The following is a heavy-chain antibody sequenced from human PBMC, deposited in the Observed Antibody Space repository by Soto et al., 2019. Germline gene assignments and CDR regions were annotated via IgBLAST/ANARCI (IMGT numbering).Heavy chain of an antibody. CDR2: ISAYNGNT. CDR1: GYTFTSYG. D-gene: IGHD2-2*02. V-gene: IGHV1-18*01. Sequence: ASVKVSFKASGYTFTSYGISWVRQAPGQGLEWMGWISAYNGNTNYAQKLQGRVTMTTDTSTSTAYMELRSLRSDDTAVYYCARDGKDIVVVPAAIVAFDIWGQGTMVTVS. CDR3: ARDGKDIVVVPAAIVAFDI. J-gene: IGHJ3*02.